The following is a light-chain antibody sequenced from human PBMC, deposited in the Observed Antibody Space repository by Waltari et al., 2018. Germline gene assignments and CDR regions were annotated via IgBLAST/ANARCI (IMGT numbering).Light chain of an antibody. V-gene: IGKV1-9*01. Sequence: GINSHLAWYQQKPGKAPKVLIYTASTLQSGVPSRFSGSGSGTEFTLTISSLQPDDFAIYYCLQLQSYPLTFGGGTKVDI. CDR3: LQLQSYPLT. J-gene: IGKJ4*01. CDR2: TAS. CDR1: GINSH.